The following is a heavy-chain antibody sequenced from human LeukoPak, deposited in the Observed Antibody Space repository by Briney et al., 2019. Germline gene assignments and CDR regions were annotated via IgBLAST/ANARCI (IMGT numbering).Heavy chain of an antibody. Sequence: PGGSLRLSCAASGFTFSSYGMHWVRQAPGKGLEWVAVIWYDGSNKYYADSVKGRFTISRDNSKNTLYLQMNSLRAEDTAVYYCARDYCSSTSCPLSDYYYGMDVWGQGTTVTVSS. D-gene: IGHD2-2*01. CDR3: ARDYCSSTSCPLSDYYYGMDV. CDR1: GFTFSSYG. CDR2: IWYDGSNK. J-gene: IGHJ6*02. V-gene: IGHV3-33*01.